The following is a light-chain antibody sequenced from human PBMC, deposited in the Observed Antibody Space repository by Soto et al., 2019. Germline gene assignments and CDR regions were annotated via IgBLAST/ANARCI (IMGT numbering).Light chain of an antibody. CDR1: NSNIGSNT. CDR2: DDN. CDR3: AAWDDSLTGYV. V-gene: IGLV1-44*01. J-gene: IGLJ1*01. Sequence: QSVLTQPPSAYGTPGQRVTISCSGGNSNIGSNTVNWYQQLPGTAPKLLIFDDNQRPSGVPDRFSGSKSGASASLAISGLQYEDEADYYCAAWDDSLTGYVFGTGTKLTVL.